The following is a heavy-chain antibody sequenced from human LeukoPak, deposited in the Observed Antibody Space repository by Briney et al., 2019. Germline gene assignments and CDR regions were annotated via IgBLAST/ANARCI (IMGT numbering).Heavy chain of an antibody. Sequence: VSVKVSCKASGYTFTSYGISWVRQAPGQGLEWMGWISAYNGNTNYAQKLQGRVTMTTDTSTSTAYMELRSLRSDDTAVYYCARGGYCSSTSCYPYYYYGMDVWGQGTTVTVSS. CDR3: ARGGYCSSTSCYPYYYYGMDV. D-gene: IGHD2-2*01. J-gene: IGHJ6*02. V-gene: IGHV1-18*01. CDR1: GYTFTSYG. CDR2: ISAYNGNT.